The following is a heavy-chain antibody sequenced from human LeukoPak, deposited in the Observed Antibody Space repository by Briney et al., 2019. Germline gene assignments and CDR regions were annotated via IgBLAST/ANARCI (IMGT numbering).Heavy chain of an antibody. CDR2: IYPGDSDT. Sequence: GESLKISCKGSGYRFTSYWIGWVRQMPGKGLEWMGIIYPGDSDTRYSPSFQGQVTISADKSISTAYLQWSSLKASDTAMYYCARHTYDSSGYYYYYGMDVWGQGTTVTVSS. CDR3: ARHTYDSSGYYYYYGMDV. D-gene: IGHD3-22*01. V-gene: IGHV5-51*01. J-gene: IGHJ6*02. CDR1: GYRFTSYW.